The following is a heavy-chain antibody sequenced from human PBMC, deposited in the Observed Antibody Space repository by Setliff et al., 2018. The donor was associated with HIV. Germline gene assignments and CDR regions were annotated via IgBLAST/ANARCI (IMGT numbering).Heavy chain of an antibody. Sequence: PSETLSLTCTVSGYSISSGYYWGWIRQPPGKGLEWIGGIYHSGSTYYNPSLKSRVTISVDTSKNQFSLKLSSVTAADTAVYYCARRPYYFDSWGQGTLVTVSS. V-gene: IGHV4-38-2*02. D-gene: IGHD6-6*01. J-gene: IGHJ4*02. CDR2: IYHSGST. CDR3: ARRPYYFDS. CDR1: GYSISSGYY.